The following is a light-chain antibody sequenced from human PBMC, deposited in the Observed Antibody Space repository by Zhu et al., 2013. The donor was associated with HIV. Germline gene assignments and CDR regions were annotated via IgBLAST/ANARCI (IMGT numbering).Light chain of an antibody. V-gene: IGLV2-14*02. CDR1: SSDIGSYNL. J-gene: IGLJ1*01. CDR3: SSFAISNNYL. CDR2: EVN. Sequence: QSALTQPASVSGSPGQSITISCTGTSSDIGSYNLVSWYQQHPGKAPKVIIYEVNKRPSGVPDRFSGSKSGNTASLTVSGLQAEDEADYYCSSFAISNNYLFGTGTKVTVL.